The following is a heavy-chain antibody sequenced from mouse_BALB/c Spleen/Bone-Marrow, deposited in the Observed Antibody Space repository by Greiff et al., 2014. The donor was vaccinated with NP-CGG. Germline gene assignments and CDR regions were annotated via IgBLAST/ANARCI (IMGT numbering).Heavy chain of an antibody. V-gene: IGHV1-69*02. CDR3: TRGSSYVGYAMDY. CDR1: GYTFTNNW. Sequence: QVQLQQSGAELVRPGASVKLSCKASGYTFTNNWINWVKQRPGQGLEWIGNIYPSDSYTNYNQKFKDKATLTVGKSSSTAYMQLSSPTSEDSAVYYCTRGSSYVGYAMDYWGQGTSVTVSS. D-gene: IGHD1-1*01. J-gene: IGHJ4*01. CDR2: IYPSDSYT.